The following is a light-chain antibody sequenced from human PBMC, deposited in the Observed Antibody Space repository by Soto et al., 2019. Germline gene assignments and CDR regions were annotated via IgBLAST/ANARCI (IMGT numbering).Light chain of an antibody. CDR1: HSLSNY. CDR2: KAS. Sequence: DIQMTQSPSTLSASVGDRVTLSCRASHSLSNYLAWYQQKPGKAPKLLIYKASTLQSGVPSRFSGSGSGTDFTLTISSLQPDDFATYYCQQYHSYPFTFGGGIKVQTK. CDR3: QQYHSYPFT. J-gene: IGKJ4*01. V-gene: IGKV1-5*03.